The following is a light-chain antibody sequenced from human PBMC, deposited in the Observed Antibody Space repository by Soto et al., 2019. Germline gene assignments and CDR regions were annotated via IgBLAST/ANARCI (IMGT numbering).Light chain of an antibody. Sequence: EIVLTQSPGTLSLSPGERATLSCKASQSVSSNFLASYQCKPGQAPRLLIYGASYRATDIPYRFSGSGSGTDFTLTITRLEPEDFAVYYCQQYGTSPPTFGQGTKVEI. CDR2: GAS. J-gene: IGKJ1*01. V-gene: IGKV3-20*01. CDR3: QQYGTSPPT. CDR1: QSVSSNF.